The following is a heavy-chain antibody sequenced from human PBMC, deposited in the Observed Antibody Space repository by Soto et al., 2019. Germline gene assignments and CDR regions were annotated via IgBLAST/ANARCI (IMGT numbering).Heavy chain of an antibody. CDR1: GYTFTSYY. V-gene: IGHV1-46*01. CDR2: INPSGGST. CDR3: ARELGIAVAGTYYIDY. Sequence: QVQLVQSGAEVKKPGASVKVSCKASGYTFTSYYMHWVRQAPGQGLEWMGIINPSGGSTSYAQKFQGRVTMTRDTSTSTVYMELSSLRSEDTAVYYCARELGIAVAGTYYIDYWGQGTLSPSPQ. D-gene: IGHD6-19*01. J-gene: IGHJ4*02.